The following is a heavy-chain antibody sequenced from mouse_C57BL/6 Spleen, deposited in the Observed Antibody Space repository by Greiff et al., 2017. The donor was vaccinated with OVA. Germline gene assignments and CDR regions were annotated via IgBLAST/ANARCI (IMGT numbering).Heavy chain of an antibody. CDR3: AKGDYYFDY. V-gene: IGHV5-17*01. CDR1: GFTFSDYG. Sequence: EVKLMESGGGLVKPGGSLKLSCAASGFTFSDYGMHWVRQAPEKGLEWVAYISSGSSTIYYADTVKGRFTISRDNAKNTLFLQMTSLRSEDTAMYYCAKGDYYFDYWGQGTTLTVSS. J-gene: IGHJ2*01. CDR2: ISSGSSTI.